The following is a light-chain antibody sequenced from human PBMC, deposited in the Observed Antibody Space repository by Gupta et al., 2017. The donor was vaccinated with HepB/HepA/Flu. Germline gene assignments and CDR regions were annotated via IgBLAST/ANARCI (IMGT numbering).Light chain of an antibody. CDR3: QQYGYSPLT. CDR2: GTS. Sequence: EVVLTQSPGTLSLSPGERATLSCRASQSVTRTYLGWYQQKPGQAPRLLIYGTSKRATGIPDRFSGSGSGTDFTLSISRLEPEDFAVHYCQQYGYSPLTFGPGTKVEIK. V-gene: IGKV3-20*01. J-gene: IGKJ3*01. CDR1: QSVTRTY.